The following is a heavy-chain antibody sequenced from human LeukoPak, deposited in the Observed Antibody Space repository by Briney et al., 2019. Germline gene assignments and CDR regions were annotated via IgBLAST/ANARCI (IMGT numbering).Heavy chain of an antibody. D-gene: IGHD5-12*01. V-gene: IGHV1-46*01. Sequence: ASVKVSCKTSGYTFTRYYMQWVRQAPGHGLEWMGIINPISGATDYAQKFQGRVTMTRDTSTSTVYMELSSLRSEDTAMYYCARLPYRDGVAQDYWGQGPLVTV. CDR2: INPISGAT. CDR3: ARLPYRDGVAQDY. J-gene: IGHJ4*02. CDR1: GYTFTRYY.